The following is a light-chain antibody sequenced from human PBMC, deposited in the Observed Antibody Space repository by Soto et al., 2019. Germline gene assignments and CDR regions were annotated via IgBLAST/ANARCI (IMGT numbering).Light chain of an antibody. CDR1: QSVSSY. CDR3: QQYGSSTWT. J-gene: IGKJ1*01. Sequence: EIVLTQSPGTLSLSPGERATLSCRASQSVSSYIAWYQQKPGQAPSLLIYGASSRATGIPDRFSGSGSGTDFTLTISRLEPEDFAVYYYQQYGSSTWTFGQRTKVELK. CDR2: GAS. V-gene: IGKV3-20*01.